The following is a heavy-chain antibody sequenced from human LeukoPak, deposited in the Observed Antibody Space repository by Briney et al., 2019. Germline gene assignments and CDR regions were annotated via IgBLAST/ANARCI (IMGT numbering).Heavy chain of an antibody. CDR1: GFTFSDYA. J-gene: IGHJ3*02. V-gene: IGHV3-23*01. CDR2: ITTSGDNS. D-gene: IGHD6-19*01. CDR3: AVAGSGAFDI. Sequence: GGSLRLSCAASGFTFSDYAMSWVRQAPGKGLEWVATITTSGDNSFYADSVMGRFAISGDNSKNTVCLQMNSLRAEDTAVYYCAVAGSGAFDIWGQGTMVTVSS.